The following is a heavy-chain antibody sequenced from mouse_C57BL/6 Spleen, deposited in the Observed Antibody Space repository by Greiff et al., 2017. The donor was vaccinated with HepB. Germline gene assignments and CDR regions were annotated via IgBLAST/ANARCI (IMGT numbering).Heavy chain of an antibody. Sequence: QVQLQQSGPGLVQPSQRLSITCTVSGFSLTSYGVHWVRQSPGKGLEWLGVIWSGGSTDYNAAFISRLSISKDNSKSQVFFKMNSLQADDTAIYYCARKYDGYYHWYFDVWGTGTTVTVSS. J-gene: IGHJ1*03. CDR2: IWSGGST. CDR1: GFSLTSYG. CDR3: ARKYDGYYHWYFDV. V-gene: IGHV2-2*01. D-gene: IGHD2-3*01.